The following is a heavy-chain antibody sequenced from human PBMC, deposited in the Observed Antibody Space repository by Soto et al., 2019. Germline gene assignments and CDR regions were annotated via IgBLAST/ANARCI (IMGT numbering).Heavy chain of an antibody. CDR2: ISSSSSTI. Sequence: PGGSLRLSCAASGFTFSSYSMNWVRQAPGKGLEWVSYISSSSSTIYYADSVKGRFTISRDNAKNSLYLQMNSLRDEDTAVYYCARDNSGYDPNPELYNWFDPWGQGTLVTV. CDR3: ARDNSGYDPNPELYNWFDP. J-gene: IGHJ5*02. CDR1: GFTFSSYS. V-gene: IGHV3-48*02. D-gene: IGHD5-12*01.